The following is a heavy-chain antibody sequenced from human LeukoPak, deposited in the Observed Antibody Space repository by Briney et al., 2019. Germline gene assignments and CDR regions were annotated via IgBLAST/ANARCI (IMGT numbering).Heavy chain of an antibody. CDR3: ARDTYNYGSSAYYFDY. J-gene: IGHJ4*02. CDR2: IYTSGST. D-gene: IGHD5-18*01. CDR1: GASISGDY. Sequence: PSETLSLTCTVSGASISGDYWTWIRQPAGKGLDWTGRIYTSGSTNYNPSLKSRVTMSVDTSKNQFSLKLSSVTAADTAVYYCARDTYNYGSSAYYFDYWGQGTLVTVSS. V-gene: IGHV4-4*07.